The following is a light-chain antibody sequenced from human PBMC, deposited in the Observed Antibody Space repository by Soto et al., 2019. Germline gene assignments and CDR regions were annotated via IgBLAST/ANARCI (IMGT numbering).Light chain of an antibody. CDR3: SSYSNTSPVL. V-gene: IGLV2-14*01. CDR2: DVT. J-gene: IGLJ2*01. Sequence: QSVLTQPASVSGSPGQSITISCTGTSSDVGGYNYVSWYQQHPGKAPKLIIYDVTNRPSGVSNRFSGSKSGNTASLTISGLQAEDEADYYCSSYSNTSPVLFGGGTKLTVL. CDR1: SSDVGGYNY.